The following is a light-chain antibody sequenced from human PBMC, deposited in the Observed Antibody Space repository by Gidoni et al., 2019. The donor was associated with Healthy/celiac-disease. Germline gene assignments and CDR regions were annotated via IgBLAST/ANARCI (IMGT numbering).Light chain of an antibody. V-gene: IGLV2-23*01. Sequence: QSALTQPASVSVSPGQSITISCTGTSSDVGSYNLVSWYQQHPGKAPKLMIYEGSQRPSGVSTRFSGSKSGNTASLTISGLQAEDEADYYCCSYAGSSTWVFGGGTKLTVL. CDR3: CSYAGSSTWV. CDR2: EGS. CDR1: SSDVGSYNL. J-gene: IGLJ3*02.